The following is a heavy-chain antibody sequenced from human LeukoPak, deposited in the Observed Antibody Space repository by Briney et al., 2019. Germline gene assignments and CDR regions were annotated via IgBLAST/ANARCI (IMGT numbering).Heavy chain of an antibody. D-gene: IGHD2-2*01. CDR3: ATPYCSSLSCLDVFNM. CDR1: GVSVSDGRYY. V-gene: IGHV4-31*03. Sequence: SETLSLTCNVSGVSVSDGRYYWTWIRQHPGKGLEWIGYKYYSGSAKYNPSLKSRLTISIDTAKNQFSLQLSSVTAADTPTYYCATPYCSSLSCLDVFNMWGQGTRVTVSS. CDR2: KYYSGSA. J-gene: IGHJ3*02.